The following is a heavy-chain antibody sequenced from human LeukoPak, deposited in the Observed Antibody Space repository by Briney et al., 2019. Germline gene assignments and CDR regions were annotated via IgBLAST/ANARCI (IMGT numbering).Heavy chain of an antibody. CDR1: GFTFRTTG. Sequence: PGGSLRLSCATSGFTFRTTGVHWVRQGPGKGLEWVSYISSSSTIYYADSVKGRFTISRDNAKNSLYLQMNSLRDEDTAVYYCARAPDAGVVPGHWGQGTLVTVSS. J-gene: IGHJ4*02. D-gene: IGHD2-2*01. V-gene: IGHV3-48*02. CDR3: ARAPDAGVVPGH. CDR2: ISSSSTI.